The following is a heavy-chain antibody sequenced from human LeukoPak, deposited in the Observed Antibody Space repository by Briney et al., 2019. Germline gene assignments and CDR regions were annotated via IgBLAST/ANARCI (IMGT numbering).Heavy chain of an antibody. J-gene: IGHJ4*02. CDR1: GSIGIDGY. D-gene: IGHD2-15*01. CDR2: IYRGGAR. Sequence: GGSLRLSCAVSGSIGIDGYMSWVRQAPGKGLEWLSVIYRGGARYYSDSVKGRFTISRDGSNNAWHLQLHNLRVEDTAVYYCAGASSDGVIIDATSFDLWGQGTLVIVSS. V-gene: IGHV3-66*01. CDR3: AGASSDGVIIDATSFDL.